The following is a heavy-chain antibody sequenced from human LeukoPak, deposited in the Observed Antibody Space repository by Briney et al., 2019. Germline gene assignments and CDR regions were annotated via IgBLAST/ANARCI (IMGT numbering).Heavy chain of an antibody. CDR1: GFTFSTYA. D-gene: IGHD6-19*01. V-gene: IGHV3-23*01. CDR3: ASKGIAVAGFDY. CDR2: ISGSGGST. J-gene: IGHJ4*02. Sequence: GGSLRLSCEASGFTFSTYAMSWVRQAPGKGLEWVSAISGSGGSTYYADSVKGRFTISRDNSRNTLYLQMNSLRAEDTAVYYCASKGIAVAGFDYWGQGTLVTVSS.